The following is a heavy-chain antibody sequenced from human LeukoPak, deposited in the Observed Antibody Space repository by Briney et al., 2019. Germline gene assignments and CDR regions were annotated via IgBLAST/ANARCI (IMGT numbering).Heavy chain of an antibody. V-gene: IGHV4-59*08. J-gene: IGHJ4*02. Sequence: PSETLSLTGTVSGGSISSYYWSWIRQPPGKGLEWIGYIYYSGSTNYNPSLKSRVTISVDTSKNQFSLKLSSVTAADTAVYYCARRRDGYNPRKDFDYWGQGTLVTVSS. D-gene: IGHD5-24*01. CDR3: ARRRDGYNPRKDFDY. CDR2: IYYSGST. CDR1: GGSISSYY.